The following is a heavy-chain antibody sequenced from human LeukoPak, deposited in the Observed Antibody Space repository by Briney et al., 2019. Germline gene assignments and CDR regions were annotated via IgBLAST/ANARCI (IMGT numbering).Heavy chain of an antibody. CDR1: GFTFSSYG. J-gene: IGHJ6*03. D-gene: IGHD5-24*01. CDR2: ISYDGSNK. Sequence: GGSLRLSCAASGFTFSSYGMHWVRQAPGKGLEWVAVISYDGSNKYYADSVKGRFTISRDNSKNTLYLQMNSLRAEDTAVYYCAKDYYNFNDYYYYYMDVWGRGTTVTISS. V-gene: IGHV3-30*18. CDR3: AKDYYNFNDYYYYYMDV.